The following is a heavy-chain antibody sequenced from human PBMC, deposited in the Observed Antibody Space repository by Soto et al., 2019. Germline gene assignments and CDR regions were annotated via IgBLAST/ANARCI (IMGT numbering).Heavy chain of an antibody. V-gene: IGHV1-69*13. J-gene: IGHJ3*02. CDR2: IIPIFGTA. D-gene: IGHD3-22*01. CDR1: GGTFSSYA. Sequence: SVKVSCKASGGTFSSYAISWVRQAPGQGLEWMGGIIPIFGTANYAQKFQGRATITADESTSTAYMELSSLRSEDTAVYYCARSVYYYDSSGPQDDAFDIWGQGTMVTVSS. CDR3: ARSVYYYDSSGPQDDAFDI.